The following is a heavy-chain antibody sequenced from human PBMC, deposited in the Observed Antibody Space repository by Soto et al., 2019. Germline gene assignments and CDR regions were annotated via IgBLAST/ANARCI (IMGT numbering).Heavy chain of an antibody. Sequence: QVQLQESGPGLVKPSETLSLTCTVSGGSISNYYWTWIRQPPGKGLEWIGYIYYSGSIYYNPSLRSRVTMSVDTSKNQFSLRLSSVSAADSAVYFCARIREGGFFGYWGQGTLVTVSS. CDR1: GGSISNYY. CDR2: IYYSGSI. D-gene: IGHD3-10*01. J-gene: IGHJ4*02. CDR3: ARIREGGFFGY. V-gene: IGHV4-59*01.